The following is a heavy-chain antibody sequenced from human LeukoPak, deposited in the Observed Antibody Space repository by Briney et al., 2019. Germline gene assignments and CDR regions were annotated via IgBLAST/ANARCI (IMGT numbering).Heavy chain of an antibody. D-gene: IGHD3-22*01. Sequence: SETLSLTCTVSGGSISSGGYYWSWIRQHPGKGLEWIGYIYYSGSTYYNPSLKSRVTISVDTSKNQFSLKLSSVTAADTAVYYCARGFGDSSGYYYMEYYFDYWGQGTLVTVSS. J-gene: IGHJ4*02. CDR1: GGSISSGGYY. CDR2: IYYSGST. CDR3: ARGFGDSSGYYYMEYYFDY. V-gene: IGHV4-31*03.